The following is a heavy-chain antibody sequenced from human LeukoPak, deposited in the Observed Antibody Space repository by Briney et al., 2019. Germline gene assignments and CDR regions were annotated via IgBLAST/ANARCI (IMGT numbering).Heavy chain of an antibody. J-gene: IGHJ4*02. V-gene: IGHV4-39*01. CDR1: GGSISSSSYY. D-gene: IGHD3-10*01. Sequence: SETLSPTCTVSGGSISSSSYYWGWIRQPPGKGLEWIGSIYYSGSTYYNPSLKSRVTISVDTSKNQFSLKLSSVTAADTAVYYCARPTLIKYGSGSYFDYWGQGTLVTVSS. CDR3: ARPTLIKYGSGSYFDY. CDR2: IYYSGST.